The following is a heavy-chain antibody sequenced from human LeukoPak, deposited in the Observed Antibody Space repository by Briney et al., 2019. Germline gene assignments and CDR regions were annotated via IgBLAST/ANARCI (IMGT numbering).Heavy chain of an antibody. CDR3: ARDNSATSDCSSTSCYHFHY. CDR2: ISAYNGNT. D-gene: IGHD2-2*01. J-gene: IGHJ4*02. CDR1: GYTXNIYG. Sequence: ASVKVSCKASGYTXNIYGITWVRQAPGQGLEWMGWISAYNGNTNYAQKLQGRVTMTTDTSTSTAYMELRSLRSDDTAVYYCARDNSATSDCSSTSCYHFHYWGQGTLVTVSS. V-gene: IGHV1-18*04.